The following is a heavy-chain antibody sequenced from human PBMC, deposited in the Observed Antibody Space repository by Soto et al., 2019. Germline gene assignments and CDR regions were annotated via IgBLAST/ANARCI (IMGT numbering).Heavy chain of an antibody. CDR1: GGSISSGGYY. J-gene: IGHJ6*02. CDR2: IYYSGST. V-gene: IGHV4-31*03. D-gene: IGHD1-26*01. Sequence: QVQLQESGPGLMKPSQTLSLTCTVSGGSISSGGYYWSWIRQHPGKGLEWIGYIYYSGSTYYNPSLTRRVTISVDTSKTQFSRKRSSVTAADTAVYYCASGTEVSPSWDVWGQGTTVTVSS. CDR3: ASGTEVSPSWDV.